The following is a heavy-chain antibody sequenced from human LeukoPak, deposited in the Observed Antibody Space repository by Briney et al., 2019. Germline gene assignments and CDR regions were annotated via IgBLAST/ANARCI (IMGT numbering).Heavy chain of an antibody. J-gene: IGHJ6*03. CDR2: IRYDGSNK. CDR3: AKVGGQLWFPGAYYYMDV. Sequence: QPGGSLRLSCAASGFTFSSYGMHWVRQAPGKGLEWVAFIRYDGSNKYYADSVKGRFTISRDNSKNTLYLQMNSLRAEDTAVYYCAKVGGQLWFPGAYYYMDVWGKGTTVTISS. D-gene: IGHD5-18*01. V-gene: IGHV3-30*02. CDR1: GFTFSSYG.